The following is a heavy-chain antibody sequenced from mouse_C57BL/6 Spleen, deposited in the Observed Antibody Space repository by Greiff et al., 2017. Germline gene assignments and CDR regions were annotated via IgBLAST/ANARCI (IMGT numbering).Heavy chain of an antibody. Sequence: EVQRVESGGGLVKPGGSLKLSCAASGFTFSSYTMSWVRQTPEKRLEWVATISGGGGNTYYPDSVKGRFTISRDNAKNTLYLQMSSLRSEDTALYYCARRPYDGYFDYWGQGTTLTVSS. CDR1: GFTFSSYT. V-gene: IGHV5-9*01. D-gene: IGHD2-3*01. CDR3: ARRPYDGYFDY. J-gene: IGHJ2*01. CDR2: ISGGGGNT.